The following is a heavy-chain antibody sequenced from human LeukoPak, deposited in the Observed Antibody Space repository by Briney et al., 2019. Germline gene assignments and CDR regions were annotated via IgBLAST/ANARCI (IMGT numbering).Heavy chain of an antibody. CDR1: GYTFTSYA. Sequence: ASVKVSCKASGYTFTSYAMHWVRQAPGQRLEWMGWINAGNGNTKYSQKFQGRVTITRDTSASTAYMELSSLRSEDTAVYYCARAPYCSGGSCQSHPLSGYGMDVWGQGTTVTVSS. V-gene: IGHV1-3*01. J-gene: IGHJ6*02. CDR2: INAGNGNT. D-gene: IGHD2-15*01. CDR3: ARAPYCSGGSCQSHPLSGYGMDV.